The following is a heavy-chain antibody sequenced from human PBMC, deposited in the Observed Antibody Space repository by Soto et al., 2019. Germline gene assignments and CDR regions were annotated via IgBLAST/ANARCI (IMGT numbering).Heavy chain of an antibody. CDR1: GFTFRSYV. J-gene: IGHJ1*01. CDR2: TSYDGTNK. D-gene: IGHD3-16*01. V-gene: IGHV3-30*19. CDR3: ARWGTTGGLDV. Sequence: QVQLVESGGGVVQPGTSLRVSCVASGFTFRSYVIHWVRQAPGKGLEWVALTSYDGTNKYYGDSVRGRLTIYRDNSRNTVDLQMDSLRVEDTAVYYCARWGTTGGLDVWGQGTLVSVSS.